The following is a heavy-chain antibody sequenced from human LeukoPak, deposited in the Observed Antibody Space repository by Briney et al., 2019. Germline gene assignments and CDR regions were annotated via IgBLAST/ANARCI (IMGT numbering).Heavy chain of an antibody. Sequence: EASVKVSCKASGYTFTSYGISWVRQAPGQGLEWMGWISAYNGNTNYAQKLQGRVTMTTDTSTSTAYMELRSLRSDDTAVYYCASSKYYDSSGYYWRFDYWGQGTLVTVSS. CDR3: ASSKYYDSSGYYWRFDY. CDR2: ISAYNGNT. CDR1: GYTFTSYG. J-gene: IGHJ4*02. V-gene: IGHV1-18*01. D-gene: IGHD3-22*01.